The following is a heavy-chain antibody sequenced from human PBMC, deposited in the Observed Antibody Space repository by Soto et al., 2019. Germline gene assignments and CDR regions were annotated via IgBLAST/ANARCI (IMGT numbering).Heavy chain of an antibody. CDR1: GGSIIDSGSFY. D-gene: IGHD2-15*01. J-gene: IGHJ5*02. CDR2: IYYSGST. CDR3: ARWEVVASNWFDP. V-gene: IGHV4-31*03. Sequence: QVQMQESGPGLVKPSQTLYLTCSVSGGSIIDSGSFYWNWIRQHPGKGLEWIGYIYYSGSTYYNRSLTGRATISLDTSKNQFSLKLTSVTAADTAIYYCARWEVVASNWFDPWGQGTLVTVSS.